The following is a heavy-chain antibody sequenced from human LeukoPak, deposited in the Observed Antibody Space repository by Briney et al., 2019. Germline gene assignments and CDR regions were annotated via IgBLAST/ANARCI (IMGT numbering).Heavy chain of an antibody. CDR1: GYTFTGYY. J-gene: IGHJ5*02. CDR3: ANVGYCGGDCYDNWFDP. D-gene: IGHD2-21*02. V-gene: IGHV1-2*02. CDR2: INPNSGGT. Sequence: ASVKVSCKASGYTFTGYYMHWVRQAPGQGLEWMGWINPNSGGTNYAQKFQGRVTMTRDTSISTAYMELSRLRSDDTAVYYCANVGYCGGDCYDNWFDPRGQGTLVTVSS.